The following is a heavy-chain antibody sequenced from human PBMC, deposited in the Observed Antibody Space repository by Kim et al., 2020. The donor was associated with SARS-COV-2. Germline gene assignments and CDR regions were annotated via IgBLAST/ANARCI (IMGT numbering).Heavy chain of an antibody. J-gene: IGHJ4*02. CDR3: ARDSQYYYDSSGYSLPY. D-gene: IGHD3-22*01. Sequence: VKGRFTISRDNSKNTLYLQMNSLRAEDTAVYYCARDSQYYYDSSGYSLPYWGQGTLVTVSS. V-gene: IGHV3-30*07.